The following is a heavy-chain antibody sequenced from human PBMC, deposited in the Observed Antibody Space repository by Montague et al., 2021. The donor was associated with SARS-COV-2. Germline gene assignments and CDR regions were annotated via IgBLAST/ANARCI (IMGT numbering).Heavy chain of an antibody. CDR2: VYHSGST. Sequence: SETLSLTCAVSGGSFSDDYWSWIRQSPGKGLEWIGEVYHSGSTTYNPSVRSRVLISIDTSRSQISLNLRSVTAADTAVYYCARGGKQIGMNRGVRSRPFDSWGQGTLVTVSS. CDR3: ARGGKQIGMNRGVRSRPFDS. D-gene: IGHD3-10*01. V-gene: IGHV4-34*01. J-gene: IGHJ5*01. CDR1: GGSFSDDY.